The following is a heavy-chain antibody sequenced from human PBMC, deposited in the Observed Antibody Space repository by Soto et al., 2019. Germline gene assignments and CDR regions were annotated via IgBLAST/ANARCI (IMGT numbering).Heavy chain of an antibody. J-gene: IGHJ6*02. CDR1: GFTVSSNY. CDR3: ARSTLFSYGMDV. CDR2: IYSGGST. D-gene: IGHD3-10*02. V-gene: IGHV3-66*01. Sequence: EVQLVESGGGLVQPGGSLRLSCAASGFTVSSNYMSWVRQAPGKGLEWVSVIYSGGSTYYADSVKGRFTISRDNSKNTLYLQMNSLRAEDTAVYYCARSTLFSYGMDVWGQGTTVTVSS.